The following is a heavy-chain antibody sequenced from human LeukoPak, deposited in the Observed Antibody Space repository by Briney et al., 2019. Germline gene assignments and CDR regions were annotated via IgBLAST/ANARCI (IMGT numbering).Heavy chain of an antibody. J-gene: IGHJ6*03. CDR2: IIPIFGTA. CDR3: ARVYYDILTGYYYYYMDV. Sequence: ASVKVSCKASGGTFSSHAISWVRQAPGQGLEWMGGIIPIFGTANYAQKFQGRVTITADKSTSTAYMELSSLRSEDTAVYYCARVYYDILTGYYYYYMDVWGKGTTVTVSS. D-gene: IGHD3-9*01. V-gene: IGHV1-69*06. CDR1: GGTFSSHA.